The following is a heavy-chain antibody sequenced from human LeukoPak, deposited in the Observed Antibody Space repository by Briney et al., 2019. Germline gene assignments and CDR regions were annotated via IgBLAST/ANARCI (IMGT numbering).Heavy chain of an antibody. Sequence: GGALRLSCAASEFTFSRYTMKWVRQAPGKGLEGVSSISSSSRYIYYADSLKGRFTISRDNSKNTLYLQMNSLRAEDTAVYYCAKDGQKVATIQYYYYYMDVWGKGTTVTISS. V-gene: IGHV3-21*01. CDR3: AKDGQKVATIQYYYYYMDV. CDR2: ISSSSRYI. CDR1: EFTFSRYT. J-gene: IGHJ6*03. D-gene: IGHD5-12*01.